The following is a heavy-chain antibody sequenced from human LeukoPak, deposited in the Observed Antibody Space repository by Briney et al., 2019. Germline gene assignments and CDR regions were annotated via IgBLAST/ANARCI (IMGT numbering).Heavy chain of an antibody. D-gene: IGHD3-10*01. J-gene: IGHJ4*02. CDR3: ARDSAWFGELLWYFDY. Sequence: GGSLRLSCAASGFTFSSYAMHWVRQAPGKGLEWVAGLSYDGSNKYYADSVKGRSTISRDNSKTTLFLQMNSLRAEDTAVYYCARDSAWFGELLWYFDYWGQGTLVTVSS. CDR2: LSYDGSNK. V-gene: IGHV3-30-3*01. CDR1: GFTFSSYA.